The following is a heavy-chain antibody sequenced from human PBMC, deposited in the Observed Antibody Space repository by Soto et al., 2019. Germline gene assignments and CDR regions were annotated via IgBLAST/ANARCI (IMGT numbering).Heavy chain of an antibody. CDR2: ISGSGAST. CDR3: AKGSIAAAGQRGLDYYYGMDV. V-gene: IGHV3-23*01. Sequence: PGGSLRLSCAASRFTFSSYSMNWVRQAPGKGLEWVSAISGSGASTYYADSVKGRFTISRDNSKNTLYLQMNSLRAEDTAVYYCAKGSIAAAGQRGLDYYYGMDVWGQGTTVTVSS. CDR1: RFTFSSYS. D-gene: IGHD6-13*01. J-gene: IGHJ6*02.